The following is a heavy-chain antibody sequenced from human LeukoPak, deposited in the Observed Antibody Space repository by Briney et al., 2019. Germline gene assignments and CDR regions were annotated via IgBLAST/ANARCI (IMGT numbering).Heavy chain of an antibody. D-gene: IGHD1-7*01. J-gene: IGHJ3*02. CDR3: ARPDWNYETPYGAFDI. V-gene: IGHV3-66*01. CDR1: EFSLRSND. CDR2: IYSGGIT. Sequence: GGALRLSCAASEFSLRSNDMTCGRQAPGKGLEGVSLIYSGGITYYADSVKCRFTISRDNSKNTLYLQMNSLRAEDTAVYYCARPDWNYETPYGAFDIWGQGTMVTVSS.